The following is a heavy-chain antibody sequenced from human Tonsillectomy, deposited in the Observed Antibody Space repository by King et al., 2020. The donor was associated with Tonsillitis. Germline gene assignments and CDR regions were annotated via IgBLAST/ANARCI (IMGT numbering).Heavy chain of an antibody. Sequence: VQLVESGGGLVQPGVSLRLSCTASGFTLSSYAMSWVRQAPGKGLEWVSAISGSGGSTYYADSVKGRFTISRDNSKNTLYLQMNSLRAEDTAVYYCAKEGPITQVWGVPLYFDYWGRGTLVTVSS. CDR1: GFTLSSYA. D-gene: IGHD3-10*01. CDR2: ISGSGGST. V-gene: IGHV3-23*04. CDR3: AKEGPITQVWGVPLYFDY. J-gene: IGHJ4*02.